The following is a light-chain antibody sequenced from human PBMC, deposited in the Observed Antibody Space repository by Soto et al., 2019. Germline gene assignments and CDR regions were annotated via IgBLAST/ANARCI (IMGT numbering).Light chain of an antibody. CDR2: TND. V-gene: IGLV1-44*01. Sequence: QSVLTQPPSTSATPGQRVTISCSGSSSNVGINTVSWYQQVPGTAPRLLIYTNDQRPSGVPGRFSGSKSGTSASLAIGGLESEDDADYYCAAWDYSLSGLVFGGGTKLVVL. CDR3: AAWDYSLSGLV. CDR1: SSNVGINT. J-gene: IGLJ3*02.